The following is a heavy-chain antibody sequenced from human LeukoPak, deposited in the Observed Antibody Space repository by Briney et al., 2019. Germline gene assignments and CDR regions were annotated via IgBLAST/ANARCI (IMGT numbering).Heavy chain of an antibody. Sequence: SVKVSCKASGGTFSSYAISWVRPAPGQGLEWMGGIIPIFGTANYAQKFQGRVTITADESTSTAYMELSSLRSEDTAVYYCARVMKSVRFLEWLDHDWGQGTLVTVSS. CDR3: ARVMKSVRFLEWLDHD. D-gene: IGHD3-3*01. V-gene: IGHV1-69*13. CDR2: IIPIFGTA. J-gene: IGHJ4*02. CDR1: GGTFSSYA.